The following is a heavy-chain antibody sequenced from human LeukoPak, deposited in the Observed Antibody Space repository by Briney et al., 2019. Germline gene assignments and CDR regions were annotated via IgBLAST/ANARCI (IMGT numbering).Heavy chain of an antibody. V-gene: IGHV3-23*01. Sequence: GGSLRLSCAASGFTFSSYAMSWVRQARGKGLEWVSAISGSGGSTYYADSVKGRFTISRDNSKNTLYLQMNSLRAEDTAVYYCAKDAVWHPGQYYFDHWGQGTLVTVSS. CDR1: GFTFSSYA. CDR2: ISGSGGST. CDR3: AKDAVWHPGQYYFDH. D-gene: IGHD6-6*01. J-gene: IGHJ4*02.